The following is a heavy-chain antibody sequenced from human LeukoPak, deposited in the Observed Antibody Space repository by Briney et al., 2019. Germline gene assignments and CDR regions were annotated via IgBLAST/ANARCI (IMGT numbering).Heavy chain of an antibody. J-gene: IGHJ4*02. CDR2: ISGSGGST. CDR3: AKLPWGSYRYNPLDY. Sequence: PGGSLRLSCAASGFTFSNYAMSWVRQAPGKGLEWVSAISGSGGSTYYADSVKGRFTISRDNSKNTLYLQMNSLRAEDTAVYYCAKLPWGSYRYNPLDYWGQGTLVTVSS. CDR1: GFTFSNYA. V-gene: IGHV3-23*01. D-gene: IGHD3-16*02.